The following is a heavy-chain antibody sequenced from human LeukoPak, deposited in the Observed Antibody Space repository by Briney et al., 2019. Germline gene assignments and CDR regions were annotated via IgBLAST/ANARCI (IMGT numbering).Heavy chain of an antibody. J-gene: IGHJ4*02. CDR3: VNSQTIAVVEYYSDY. CDR2: IYYSGST. CDR1: GGSTSSSSYY. Sequence: PSETLSLTCTVSGGSTSSSSYYWGWIRQPPGKGLEWIGSIYYSGSTYYNPSLKSRVTISVDTSKNQFSLKLSSVTAADTAVYYCVNSQTIAVVEYYSDYWGQGTLVTVSS. D-gene: IGHD6-19*01. V-gene: IGHV4-39*01.